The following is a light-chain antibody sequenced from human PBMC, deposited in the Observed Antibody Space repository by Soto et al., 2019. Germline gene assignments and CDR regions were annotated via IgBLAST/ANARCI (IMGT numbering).Light chain of an antibody. CDR2: DVS. V-gene: IGLV2-14*01. CDR1: SSDVGGYNY. Sequence: QSALTQPASVSGSPGQSITISCTGTSSDVGGYNYVSWYQQHPGKAPKLMIYDVSNRPSGVSNRFSGSKSGNTASLTISGLQAEDEADDYGSSYTSSSTLLFGGGTKLTVL. CDR3: SSYTSSSTLL. J-gene: IGLJ2*01.